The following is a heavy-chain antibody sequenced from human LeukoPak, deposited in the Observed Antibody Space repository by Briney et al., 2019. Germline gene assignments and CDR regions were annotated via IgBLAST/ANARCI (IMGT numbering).Heavy chain of an antibody. D-gene: IGHD3-10*01. CDR2: INPSGGST. J-gene: IGHJ4*02. Sequence: GASVKVSCKASGCTFTSYYMHWVRQAPRQGLEWMGIINPSGGSTNYAQKFQGRVTMTRDTSTSTVYMELSSLRSEDTAVYYCARAVATMVRGVMGYWGQGTLVTVSS. CDR3: ARAVATMVRGVMGY. V-gene: IGHV1-46*01. CDR1: GCTFTSYY.